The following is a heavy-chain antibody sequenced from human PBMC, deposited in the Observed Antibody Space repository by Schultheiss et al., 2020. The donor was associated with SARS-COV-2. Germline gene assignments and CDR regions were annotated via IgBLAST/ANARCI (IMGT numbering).Heavy chain of an antibody. J-gene: IGHJ4*02. V-gene: IGHV3-33*06. CDR2: IWYDGSNE. CDR3: AKDRSGYSSGWGFDY. Sequence: GGSLRLSCAASGFTFSSYGMHWVRQAPGKGLEWVAVIWYDGSNEYYADSVKGRFTISRDNSKNTLYLQMNSLRAEDTAVYYCAKDRSGYSSGWGFDYWGQGTLVTVSS. D-gene: IGHD6-19*01. CDR1: GFTFSSYG.